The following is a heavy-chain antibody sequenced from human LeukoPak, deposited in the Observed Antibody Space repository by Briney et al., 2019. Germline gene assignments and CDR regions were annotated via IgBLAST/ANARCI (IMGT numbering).Heavy chain of an antibody. J-gene: IGHJ4*02. V-gene: IGHV5-51*01. CDR3: ARTRFLEWEDFDY. D-gene: IGHD3-3*01. CDR2: IYPGDSDT. CDR1: GYSFTSYW. Sequence: PGKSLKISCKGSGYSFTSYWIGWVRQMPGKGLEWMGIIYPGDSDTRYSPSFQGQVTISADKSISTAYLQWSSLKASDTAMYYCARTRFLEWEDFDYWGQGTLVTVSS.